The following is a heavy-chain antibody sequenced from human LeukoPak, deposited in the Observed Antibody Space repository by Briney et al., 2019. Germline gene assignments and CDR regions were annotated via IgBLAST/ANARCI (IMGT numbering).Heavy chain of an antibody. CDR3: AREDYGGNSFGLLHY. CDR1: GDSVSNKNTA. Sequence: SQTLSLTCAISGDSVSNKNTAWNWIRQSPSRGLEWLGRTYYRSKWYNDYAVSVKSRITINPDTSKNQFSLQLNSVTPEDTAVYYCAREDYGGNSFGLLHYWGQGTLVTVSS. J-gene: IGHJ4*02. D-gene: IGHD4-23*01. V-gene: IGHV6-1*01. CDR2: TYYRSKWYN.